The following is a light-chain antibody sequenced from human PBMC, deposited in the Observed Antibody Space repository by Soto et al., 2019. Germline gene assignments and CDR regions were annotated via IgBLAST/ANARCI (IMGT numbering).Light chain of an antibody. J-gene: IGKJ1*01. CDR1: QSISIG. Sequence: DIQMTQSPSTLSASVGDRVTITCRASQSISIGLSFYQHKPWKAPKVLIFDASSLESGVPSRFSGSGSATEFALTISSLQPDDFATDYCKQYSTHPWTFGQGTKVDI. CDR3: KQYSTHPWT. V-gene: IGKV1-5*01. CDR2: DAS.